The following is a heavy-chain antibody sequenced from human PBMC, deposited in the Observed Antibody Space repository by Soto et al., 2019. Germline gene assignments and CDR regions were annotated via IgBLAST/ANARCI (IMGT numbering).Heavy chain of an antibody. D-gene: IGHD3-3*01. Sequence: QVQLVESGGGEVQPGRSLRLSCAASGFTFSSYAMHWVRQAPGKGLEWVAVISYDGSNKYYADSVKGRFTISRDNSKNTLYLQMNSLRAEDTAMYYCARGDFWSGLDYWGQGTLVTVSS. CDR2: ISYDGSNK. J-gene: IGHJ4*02. CDR1: GFTFSSYA. CDR3: ARGDFWSGLDY. V-gene: IGHV3-30-3*01.